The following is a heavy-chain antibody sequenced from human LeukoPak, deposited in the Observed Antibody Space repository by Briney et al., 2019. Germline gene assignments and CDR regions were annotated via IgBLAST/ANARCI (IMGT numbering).Heavy chain of an antibody. Sequence: SETLSLTCTVSGGSISSYYWSWIRQPPGKGLEWVGYIYLSGRTNYNLSLESRVTTSVQTSKEQFSLKLSSVPAADTAVYYCARMLGYCSGGTCYGRFDPWGQGTPVTVSS. CDR3: ARMLGYCSGGTCYGRFDP. CDR2: IYLSGRT. V-gene: IGHV4-59*01. D-gene: IGHD2-15*01. J-gene: IGHJ5*02. CDR1: GGSISSYY.